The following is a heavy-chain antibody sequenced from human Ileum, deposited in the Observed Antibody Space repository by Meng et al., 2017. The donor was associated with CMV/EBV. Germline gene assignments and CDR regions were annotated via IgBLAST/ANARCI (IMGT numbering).Heavy chain of an antibody. CDR3: ARGDRSVTGTLDY. V-gene: IGHV4-61*02. CDR2: VYASGTT. D-gene: IGHD6-19*01. J-gene: IGHJ4*02. Sequence: QVQLQESGPGLVKSSQTLSLTCTASGGSVSSSNYFWNWIRQPAGKGLEWIGRVYASGTTNYNPSLESRVTISVDSSKNQFSLNLSSVTAADTAVYYCARGDRSVTGTLDYWGQGTLVTVSS. CDR1: GGSVSSSNYF.